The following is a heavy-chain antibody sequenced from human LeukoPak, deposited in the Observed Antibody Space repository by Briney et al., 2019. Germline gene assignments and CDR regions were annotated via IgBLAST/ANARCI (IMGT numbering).Heavy chain of an antibody. D-gene: IGHD5-18*01. CDR1: GGSFSGYY. Sequence: SETLSLTCAVHGGSFSGYYWHWFRQPPGKGLEWIGEINHSGSTKYNPSLKSRVTVSADTSKSQFSLTLSSVTAADTAVYYCATRETALVRDYWGQGTLVTVSS. CDR3: ATRETALVRDY. V-gene: IGHV4-34*01. J-gene: IGHJ4*02. CDR2: INHSGST.